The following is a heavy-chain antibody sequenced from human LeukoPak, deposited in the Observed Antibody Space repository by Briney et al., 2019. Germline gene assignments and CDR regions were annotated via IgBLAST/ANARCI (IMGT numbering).Heavy chain of an antibody. CDR2: ITHHGGT. CDR3: APIYGDYSDFDS. D-gene: IGHD4-17*01. CDR1: GGSLSNYY. V-gene: IGHV4-34*01. Sequence: PSETLSLTCAVYGGSLSNYYWSWVRQPPGKGLEWIGEITHHGGTNYNPSLKSRVTISRDTSKNQFSLKMNSVSAADTALYYCAPIYGDYSDFDSWGQGTLVTVSS. J-gene: IGHJ4*02.